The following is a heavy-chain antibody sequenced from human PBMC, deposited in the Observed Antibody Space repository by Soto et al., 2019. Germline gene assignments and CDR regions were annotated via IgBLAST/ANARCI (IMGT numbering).Heavy chain of an antibody. CDR2: IYYSGST. CDR1: GGSISSGDYY. D-gene: IGHD3-22*01. V-gene: IGHV4-30-4*01. CDR3: ARGKRQYYYDSSGYYSVYYFDY. Sequence: SETLSLTCTVSGGSISSGDYYWSWIRQPPGKGLEWIGYIYYSGSTYYNPSLKSRVTISVDTSKNQFSLKLSSVTAADTAVYYCARGKRQYYYDSSGYYSVYYFDYWGQGTLVTVSS. J-gene: IGHJ4*02.